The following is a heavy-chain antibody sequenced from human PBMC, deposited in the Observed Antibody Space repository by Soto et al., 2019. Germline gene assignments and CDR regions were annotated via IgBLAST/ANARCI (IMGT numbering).Heavy chain of an antibody. J-gene: IGHJ6*02. CDR2: INAGNGNT. CDR1: GYTFTSYA. Sequence: ASVKVSCKASGYTFTSYAMHWVHQAPGQRLEWMGWINAGNGNTKYSQKFQGRVTITRDTSASTAYMELSSLRSEDTAVYYCARDGWIDYYYGMDVWGQGTTVTVSS. D-gene: IGHD2-2*03. CDR3: ARDGWIDYYYGMDV. V-gene: IGHV1-3*01.